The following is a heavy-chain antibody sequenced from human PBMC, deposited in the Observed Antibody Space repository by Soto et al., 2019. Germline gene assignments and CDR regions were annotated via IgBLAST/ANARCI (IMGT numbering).Heavy chain of an antibody. CDR2: ISGSGGST. CDR3: AKAQGYCTNGVCYTGGYYYYGMDV. J-gene: IGHJ6*02. Sequence: EVQLVESGGGLVQPGGSLRLSCAASGFTFSSYAMSWVRQAPGKGLEWVSAISGSGGSTYYADSVKGRFTISRDNSKNTLYLQMNSLRAEDTAVYYCAKAQGYCTNGVCYTGGYYYYGMDVWGQGTTVTVSS. CDR1: GFTFSSYA. D-gene: IGHD2-8*01. V-gene: IGHV3-23*04.